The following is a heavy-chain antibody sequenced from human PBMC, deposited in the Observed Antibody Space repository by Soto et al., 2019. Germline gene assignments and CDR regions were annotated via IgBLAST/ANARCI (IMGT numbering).Heavy chain of an antibody. CDR2: IYYSGST. CDR3: ARAYCSGGSCYSAGGFDP. J-gene: IGHJ5*02. CDR1: GGSISSYY. V-gene: IGHV4-59*01. Sequence: PSETLSLTCPVSGGSISSYYWSWIRQPPGKGLEWIGYIYYSGSTNYNPSLKSRVTISVDTSKNQFSLKLSSVTAADTAVYYCARAYCSGGSCYSAGGFDPWGQGTLVTVSS. D-gene: IGHD2-15*01.